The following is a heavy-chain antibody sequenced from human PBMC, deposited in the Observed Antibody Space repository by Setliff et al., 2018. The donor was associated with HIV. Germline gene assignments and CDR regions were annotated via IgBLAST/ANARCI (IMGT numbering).Heavy chain of an antibody. Sequence: ASVKVSCKASGYTFTSYGIHWVRQAPGQGLEWMGGIIPIASVPNYSQKFQDRLTITADESTTTVYMELRSLRSEDTAVYYCARDHDSSAYTYFDYWGQGTLVTVSS. CDR1: GYTFTSYG. V-gene: IGHV1-69*10. J-gene: IGHJ4*02. D-gene: IGHD3-22*01. CDR3: ARDHDSSAYTYFDY. CDR2: IIPIASVP.